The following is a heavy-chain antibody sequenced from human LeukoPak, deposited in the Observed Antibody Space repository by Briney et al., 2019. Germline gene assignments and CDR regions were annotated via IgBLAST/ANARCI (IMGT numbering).Heavy chain of an antibody. CDR2: ISSSGSTI. V-gene: IGHV3-48*03. D-gene: IGHD2-8*01. Sequence: GGSLRLSCAASGFTFSSYEMNGVRQAPGKGLEWVSYISSSGSTIYYADSVKGRFTISRDNAKNSLYLQMNSLRAEDTAVYYCSILMVYATHPYGMDVWGQGTTVTVSS. CDR1: GFTFSSYE. J-gene: IGHJ6*02. CDR3: SILMVYATHPYGMDV.